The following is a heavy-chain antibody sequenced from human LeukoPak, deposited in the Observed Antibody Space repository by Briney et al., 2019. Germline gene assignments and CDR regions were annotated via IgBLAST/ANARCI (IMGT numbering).Heavy chain of an antibody. Sequence: GASVKVSCKASGYTFTSYDFNWVRQATGQRPEWMGWMSPNSGDTGYAQKFQDRVTMTRNTSISTAYMELSSLRSDDTAVYYCARGPPNWGSDYWGPGTLVTVSS. CDR2: MSPNSGDT. CDR3: ARGPPNWGSDY. J-gene: IGHJ4*02. CDR1: GYTFTSYD. V-gene: IGHV1-8*01. D-gene: IGHD7-27*01.